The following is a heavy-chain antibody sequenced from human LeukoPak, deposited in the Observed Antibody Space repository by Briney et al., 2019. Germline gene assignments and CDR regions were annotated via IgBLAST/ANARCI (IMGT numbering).Heavy chain of an antibody. J-gene: IGHJ1*01. V-gene: IGHV1-2*04. Sequence: GASVKVSCKASGYTFTDYYMHWVRRAPGQGLEWMGWINPKSGDTKYAQESQGWVTMTRDTSISTAYIELSRSRSDDTAMYYCARGSPVAAAGTAYFHHWGQGTLVTVSS. CDR1: GYTFTDYY. CDR2: INPKSGDT. CDR3: ARGSPVAAAGTAYFHH. D-gene: IGHD6-13*01.